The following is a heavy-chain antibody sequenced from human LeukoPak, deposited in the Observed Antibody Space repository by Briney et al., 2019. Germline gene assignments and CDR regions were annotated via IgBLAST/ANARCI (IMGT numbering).Heavy chain of an antibody. CDR3: ARARIYYDFWSGTSYLDY. CDR1: GGSFSGYY. D-gene: IGHD3-3*01. V-gene: IGHV4-34*01. Sequence: SETLSLTCAVYGGSFSGYYWSWIRQPPGKGLEWIGEINHSGSTNYNPSLKSRVTISVDTSKNQFSLKLSSVTAADTAVYYCARARIYYDFWSGTSYLDYWGQGTLVTVSS. J-gene: IGHJ4*02. CDR2: INHSGST.